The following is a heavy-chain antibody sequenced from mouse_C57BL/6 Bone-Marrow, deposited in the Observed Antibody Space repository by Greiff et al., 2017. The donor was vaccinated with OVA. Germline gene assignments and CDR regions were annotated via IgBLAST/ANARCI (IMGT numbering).Heavy chain of an antibody. CDR2: INPSSGYT. CDR3: ARCGSSSRPTSYYAMDY. CDR1: GYTFTSYW. V-gene: IGHV1-7*01. D-gene: IGHD1-1*01. J-gene: IGHJ4*01. Sequence: QVQLQQSGADLAKPGASVKLSCKASGYTFTSYWMHWVKQRPGQGLEWIGYINPSSGYTKYNQKFKDKATLTADKSSSTAYMQLSSLTYEDSAVYYCARCGSSSRPTSYYAMDYWGQGTSVTVSS.